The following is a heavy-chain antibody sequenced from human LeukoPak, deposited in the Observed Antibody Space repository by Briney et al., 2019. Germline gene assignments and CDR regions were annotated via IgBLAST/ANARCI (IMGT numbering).Heavy chain of an antibody. V-gene: IGHV3-33*01. CDR3: ALTDGYGGGNDY. D-gene: IGHD5-24*01. CDR2: IWYDGSNK. Sequence: PGRSLRLSCAASGFTFSSYGMHWVRQAPGKGLEWVAVIWYDGSNKYYADSVKGRFTISRDNSKNTLYLQMNSLRAEDTAVYYCALTDGYGGGNDYWGQGTLVTVS. CDR1: GFTFSSYG. J-gene: IGHJ4*02.